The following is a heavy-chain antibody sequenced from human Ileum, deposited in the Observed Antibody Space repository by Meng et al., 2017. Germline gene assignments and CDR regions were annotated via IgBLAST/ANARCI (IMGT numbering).Heavy chain of an antibody. D-gene: IGHD2-8*01. J-gene: IGHJ6*02. CDR2: TSYVGTNE. CDR3: ARRALVWHRAPPPNYYALDV. CDR1: GFTFSSYD. Sequence: GGSLRLSCAASGFTFSSYDMHWVRQAPGKGLEWVAVTSYVGTNEFYADSVRGRFTISRDDSKNTLFLQMNSLRVDDTAIYYCARRALVWHRAPPPNYYALDVWGQGTTVTVSS. V-gene: IGHV3-30*01.